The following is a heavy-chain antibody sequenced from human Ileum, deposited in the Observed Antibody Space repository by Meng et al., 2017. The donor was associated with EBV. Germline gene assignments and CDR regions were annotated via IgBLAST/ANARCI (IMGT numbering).Heavy chain of an antibody. V-gene: IGHV1-3*01. CDR1: GFTFTDYV. J-gene: IGHJ4*02. Sequence: QVQLVQSGAEVKQPGASVKVSCKASGFTFTDYVIQWVRQAPGQRPEWMGWIIVGTGRTEYSQNLQGRVTITWDTSASTAYMELSSLRSEDTAVYYCARDSVIAAGSYCDYWGQGALVTVSS. CDR2: IIVGTGRT. D-gene: IGHD6-13*01. CDR3: ARDSVIAAGSYCDY.